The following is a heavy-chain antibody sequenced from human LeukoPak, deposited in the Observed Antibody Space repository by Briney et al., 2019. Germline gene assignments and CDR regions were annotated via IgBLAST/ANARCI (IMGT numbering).Heavy chain of an antibody. V-gene: IGHV1-2*02. CDR3: ASASLTMVRGPKTVYYYYYYMDV. CDR1: GYTFTGYY. CDR2: INPNSGGT. Sequence: ASVKVSCKASGYTFTGYYMHWVRQAPGQGLEWMGWINPNSGGTNYAQKFQGRGTMTRDTSISTAYMELSRLRSDDTAVYYCASASLTMVRGPKTVYYYYYYMDVWGKGTTVTVSS. D-gene: IGHD3-10*01. J-gene: IGHJ6*03.